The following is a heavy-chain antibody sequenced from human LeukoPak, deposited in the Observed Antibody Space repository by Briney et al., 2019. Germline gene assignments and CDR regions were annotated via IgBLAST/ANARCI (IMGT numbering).Heavy chain of an antibody. CDR2: INHSGST. CDR3: ASHGLLWFGELAYGMDV. Sequence: SETLSLTCAVSGGSFSGYYWSWIRQPPGKGLEWIGEINHSGSTNYNPSLKSRVTISVDTSKNQFSLKLGSVTAADTAVYYCASHGLLWFGELAYGMDVWGQGTTVTVSS. D-gene: IGHD3-10*01. V-gene: IGHV4-34*01. CDR1: GGSFSGYY. J-gene: IGHJ6*02.